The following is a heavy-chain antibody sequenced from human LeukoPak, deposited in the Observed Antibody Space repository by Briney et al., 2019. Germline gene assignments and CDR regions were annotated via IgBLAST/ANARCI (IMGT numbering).Heavy chain of an antibody. CDR2: INTNTGNP. V-gene: IGHV7-4-1*02. Sequence: ASVKVSCKASGYTFTSYAMNWVRQAPGQGLEWMGWINTNTGNPTYAQGFTGRFVFSLDTSVGTAYLQISSLKAEDTAVYYCARDHTYYYDSSGYSDYWGQGTLVTVSS. J-gene: IGHJ4*02. CDR1: GYTFTSYA. CDR3: ARDHTYYYDSSGYSDY. D-gene: IGHD3-22*01.